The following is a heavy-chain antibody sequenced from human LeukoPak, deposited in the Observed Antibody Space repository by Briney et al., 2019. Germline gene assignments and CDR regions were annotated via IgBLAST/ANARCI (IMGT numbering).Heavy chain of an antibody. Sequence: ASVKVSCKASGYTFTNYGISWVRQAPGQGLEWMGWIGTYDGDTNFAQRVEGRVTLTIDTSTNTAYMELRSLRSDDTAMYYCARGSRYKTAQNWFDPWGQGTLVTVSS. CDR2: IGTYDGDT. CDR1: GYTFTNYG. CDR3: ARGSRYKTAQNWFDP. D-gene: IGHD1-14*01. J-gene: IGHJ5*02. V-gene: IGHV1-18*01.